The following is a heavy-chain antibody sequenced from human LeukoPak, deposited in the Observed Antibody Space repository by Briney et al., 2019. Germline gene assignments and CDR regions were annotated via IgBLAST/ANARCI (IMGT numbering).Heavy chain of an antibody. CDR2: IWHDGSDK. V-gene: IGHV3-33*06. CDR1: GFTFHNYG. Sequence: QPGGSLRLSCAASGFTFHNYGMHWVRQAPGKGLEWVAIIWHDGSDKYYADSVKGRFTISRDNSKNTLYLQMNSLRAEDTAVYYCAKDSLIVVITLTPFDYWGQGTLVTVSS. D-gene: IGHD3-22*01. CDR3: AKDSLIVVITLTPFDY. J-gene: IGHJ4*02.